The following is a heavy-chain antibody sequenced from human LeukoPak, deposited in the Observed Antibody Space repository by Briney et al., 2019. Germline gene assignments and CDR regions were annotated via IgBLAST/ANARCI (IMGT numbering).Heavy chain of an antibody. Sequence: ASVKVSCKASGYTFTSYDINWVRQATGQGLEWVGWMNPNSGNTGYAQKFQGRVTMTRNTSISTAYMELSSPRSEDTAVYYCARGSSWYSSVWFDPWGQGTLVTVSS. D-gene: IGHD6-13*01. CDR2: MNPNSGNT. CDR3: ARGSSWYSSVWFDP. J-gene: IGHJ5*02. CDR1: GYTFTSYD. V-gene: IGHV1-8*01.